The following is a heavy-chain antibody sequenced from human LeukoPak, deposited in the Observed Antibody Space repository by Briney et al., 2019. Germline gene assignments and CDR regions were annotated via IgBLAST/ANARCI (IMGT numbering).Heavy chain of an antibody. Sequence: GGSLRLSCAASGFTVSSNYMSWVRQAPGKGLEWVSVIYSGGSTYYADSVKGRFTISRDNSKNTLYLQMNSLRAEDTAVYYCATLRWSTPGIWGQGTLATVSS. V-gene: IGHV3-53*01. D-gene: IGHD4-23*01. CDR2: IYSGGST. CDR1: GFTVSSNY. J-gene: IGHJ4*02. CDR3: ATLRWSTPGI.